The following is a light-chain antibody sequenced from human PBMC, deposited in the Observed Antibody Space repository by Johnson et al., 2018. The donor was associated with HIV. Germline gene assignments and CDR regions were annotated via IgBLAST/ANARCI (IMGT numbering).Light chain of an antibody. J-gene: IGLJ1*01. Sequence: QSVLTQPPSVSAAPGLKVTISCSGSSSNTGRNYVSWYQQLPGTAPKVLIYENNKRPSGIPDRFSGSKSGTSATLGITGLQSGDEADYYCGTWDSSLSAYVFGTGTKVTVL. CDR2: ENN. V-gene: IGLV1-51*02. CDR3: GTWDSSLSAYV. CDR1: SSNTGRNY.